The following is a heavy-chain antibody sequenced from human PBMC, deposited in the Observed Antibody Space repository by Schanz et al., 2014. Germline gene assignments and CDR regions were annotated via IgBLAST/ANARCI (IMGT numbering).Heavy chain of an antibody. Sequence: QVQLVESGGGLVKPGGSLRLSCAASGFTFSDYYMSWIRQAPGKGLEWVSYVSSSSSYTHYADSVKGRFTMSRDNAKNSVFLQMSSLRAEDTAVYYCVRDSFFAFDYWGQGTLVTVSS. J-gene: IGHJ4*02. D-gene: IGHD3-3*01. CDR1: GFTFSDYY. CDR2: VSSSSSYT. CDR3: VRDSFFAFDY. V-gene: IGHV3-11*06.